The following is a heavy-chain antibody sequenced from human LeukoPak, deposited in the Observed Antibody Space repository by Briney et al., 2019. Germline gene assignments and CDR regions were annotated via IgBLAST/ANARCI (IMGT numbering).Heavy chain of an antibody. J-gene: IGHJ4*02. Sequence: SVKVSCKASGYTFTSYGISWVRQAPGQGLEWMGGIIPIFGTANYAQKFQGRVTITTDESTSTAYMELSSLRSEDTAVYYCATVLGGIRECSSTSCFLDYWGQGTLVTVSS. CDR2: IIPIFGTA. V-gene: IGHV1-69*05. CDR1: GYTFTSYG. D-gene: IGHD2-2*01. CDR3: ATVLGGIRECSSTSCFLDY.